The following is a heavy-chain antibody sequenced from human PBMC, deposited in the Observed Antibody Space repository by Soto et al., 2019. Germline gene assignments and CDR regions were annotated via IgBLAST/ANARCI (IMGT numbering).Heavy chain of an antibody. CDR2: ISGSGGST. Sequence: GGSLRLSCAASGFTFSSYAMSWVRQAPGKGLEWVSAISGSGGSTYYADSVKGRFTISRDNSKNTLYLQMNSLRAEDTAVYYCAKGSDYYGSGSPDPWGQGTLVTVSS. CDR3: AKGSDYYGSGSPDP. J-gene: IGHJ5*02. D-gene: IGHD3-10*01. V-gene: IGHV3-23*01. CDR1: GFTFSSYA.